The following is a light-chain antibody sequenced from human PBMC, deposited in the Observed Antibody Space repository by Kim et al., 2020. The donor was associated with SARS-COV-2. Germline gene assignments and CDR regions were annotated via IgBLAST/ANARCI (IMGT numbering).Light chain of an antibody. V-gene: IGKV4-1*01. CDR1: HSVFYTSNNKDS. CDR3: QQYSNARWT. CDR2: WAS. J-gene: IGKJ1*01. Sequence: PTINCKSTHSVFYTSNNKDSLAWYHQRPGQPPKLLIYWASIRESGVPDRFSGSGSGTDFTLTINSLQAEDVAVYYCQQYSNARWTFGQGTKVEIK.